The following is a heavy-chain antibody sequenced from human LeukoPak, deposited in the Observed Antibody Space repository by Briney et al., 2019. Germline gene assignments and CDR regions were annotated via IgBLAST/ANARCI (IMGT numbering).Heavy chain of an antibody. D-gene: IGHD3-10*01. CDR1: GFTFDDYA. CDR2: ISGETGTT. J-gene: IGHJ4*02. Sequence: GGSPRLSCAASGFTFDDYAMHWVRQAPGKGLEWVSLISGETGTTHYADSVKGRFTISRDNSKNTLFLQMNSLRTEDTALYYCAKSRNYDSGTYLDYWGQGTLVTVSS. CDR3: AKSRNYDSGTYLDY. V-gene: IGHV3-43*02.